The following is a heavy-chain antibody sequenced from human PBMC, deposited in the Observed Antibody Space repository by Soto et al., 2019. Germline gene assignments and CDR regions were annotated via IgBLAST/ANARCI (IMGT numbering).Heavy chain of an antibody. CDR3: ARVGVVSPYYYYGMDV. V-gene: IGHV5-51*01. D-gene: IGHD3-3*01. CDR2: IYAGDSDT. Sequence: GGSLKISCKGFGFTFTTYWIAWVRQIPGKGLEWMGIIYAGDSDTRYSPSFQGQVIISADKSINTAYLQWSSVKASDTAIYYCARVGVVSPYYYYGMDVWGQGTTVTVSS. J-gene: IGHJ6*02. CDR1: GFTFTTYW.